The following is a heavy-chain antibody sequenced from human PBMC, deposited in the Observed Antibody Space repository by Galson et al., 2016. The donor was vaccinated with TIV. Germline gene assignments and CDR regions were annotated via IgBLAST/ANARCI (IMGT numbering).Heavy chain of an antibody. J-gene: IGHJ6*02. V-gene: IGHV3-13*01. CDR1: GFIFSKAD. CDR2: AGLRVDT. CDR3: AKGLKGTPGIDYNMDV. Sequence: SLRLSCAASGFIFSKADMHWVRQAKGKGLEWVASAGLRVDTYYAESMRGRFTIFRVNAQNSVYLQMNSLRVEDAAMYYCAKGLKGTPGIDYNMDVWGQGTTVTVSS. D-gene: IGHD1-7*01.